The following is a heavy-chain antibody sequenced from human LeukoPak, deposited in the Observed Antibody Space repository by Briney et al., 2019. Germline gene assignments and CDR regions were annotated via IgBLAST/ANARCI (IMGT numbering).Heavy chain of an antibody. V-gene: IGHV3-23*01. CDR1: GFTFSSYD. CDR3: AKDDHGGSGWRDYFDQ. D-gene: IGHD6-19*01. J-gene: IGHJ4*02. Sequence: PGGSLRLSCAASGFTFSSYDTSWVRQAPGRGLEWVSAIGGGGTPYYADSVKGRFTISRDNSKNTLYLQMNSLRAEDTAVYYCAKDDHGGSGWRDYFDQWGQGTLVTVSS. CDR2: IGGGGTP.